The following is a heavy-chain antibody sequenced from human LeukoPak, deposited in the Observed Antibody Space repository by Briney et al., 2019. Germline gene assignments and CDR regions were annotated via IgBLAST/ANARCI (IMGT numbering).Heavy chain of an antibody. CDR2: ISYDGSNK. Sequence: GGSLRLSCAASGFTFSSYAMHWVRQAPGKGLEWVAVISYDGSNKYYADSVKGRFTISRDNSKNTLYLQMNSLRAEDTAVYYCARARDCSSTSCYSFDYWGQGTLVTVSS. J-gene: IGHJ4*02. CDR1: GFTFSSYA. CDR3: ARARDCSSTSCYSFDY. V-gene: IGHV3-30-3*01. D-gene: IGHD2-2*01.